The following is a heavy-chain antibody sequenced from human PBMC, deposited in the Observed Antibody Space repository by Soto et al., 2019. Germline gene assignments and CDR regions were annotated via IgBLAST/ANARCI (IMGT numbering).Heavy chain of an antibody. V-gene: IGHV3-23*01. CDR2: ISGSGGST. Sequence: GGSLRLSCAASGFTFSSYAMSWVRQAPGKGLEWVSAISGSGGSTYYADSVKGRFTISRDNSKNTLYLQMNSLRAEDTAVYYCAKVRRAVAGIHPLFDYWGQGTLVTVSS. J-gene: IGHJ4*02. D-gene: IGHD6-19*01. CDR3: AKVRRAVAGIHPLFDY. CDR1: GFTFSSYA.